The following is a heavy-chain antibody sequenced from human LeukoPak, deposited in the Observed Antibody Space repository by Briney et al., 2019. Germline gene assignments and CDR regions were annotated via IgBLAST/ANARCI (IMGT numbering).Heavy chain of an antibody. CDR3: ARDPIAAAEGDY. CDR2: IIPILGIA. CDR1: GGTFSSYA. Sequence: ASVKVSCKASGGTFSSYAISWVRQAPGQGLEWMGRIIPILGIANYAQKFQGRVTITADKSTSTAYMELSSLRSEDTAVYYCARDPIAAAEGDYWGQGTLVTVSP. V-gene: IGHV1-69*04. J-gene: IGHJ4*02. D-gene: IGHD6-13*01.